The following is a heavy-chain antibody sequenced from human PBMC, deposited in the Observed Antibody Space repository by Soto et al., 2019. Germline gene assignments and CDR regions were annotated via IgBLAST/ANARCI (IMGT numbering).Heavy chain of an antibody. Sequence: PSETLSLTCTFSGCFIWGWIRQSPDKGLEWIGYIYHSGSTYYNPSLKSRVTISVDRSKNQFSLKLSSVTAADTAVYYCARVPDRWGQGTLVTVSS. CDR2: IYHSGST. D-gene: IGHD2-2*01. V-gene: IGHV4-30-2*06. CDR3: ARVPDR. J-gene: IGHJ5*02. CDR1: GCFI.